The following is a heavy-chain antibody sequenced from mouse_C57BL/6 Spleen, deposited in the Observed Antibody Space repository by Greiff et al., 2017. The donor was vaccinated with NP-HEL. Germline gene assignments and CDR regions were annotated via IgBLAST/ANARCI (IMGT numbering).Heavy chain of an antibody. CDR3: ARFTVGYAMDY. V-gene: IGHV1-53*01. D-gene: IGHD1-1*01. Sequence: QVHVKQPGTELVKRGASVKLSCKASGYTFTSYWMHWVKQRPGQGLEWIGNINPSNGGTNYNEKFKSKATLTVDKSSSTAYMQLSSLTSEDSAVYYCARFTVGYAMDYWGQGTSVTVSS. CDR1: GYTFTSYW. CDR2: INPSNGGT. J-gene: IGHJ4*01.